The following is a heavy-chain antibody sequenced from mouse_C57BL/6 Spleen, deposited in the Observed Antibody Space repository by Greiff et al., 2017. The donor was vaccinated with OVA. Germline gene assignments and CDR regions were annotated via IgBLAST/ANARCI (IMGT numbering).Heavy chain of an antibody. V-gene: IGHV1-39*01. CDR1: GYSFTDYN. CDR3: ARSYGSSLYYAMDY. J-gene: IGHJ4*01. Sequence: VQLKESGPELVKPGASVKISCKASGYSFTDYNMNWVKQSNGKSLEWIGVINPNYGTTSYNQKFKGKATLTVDQSSSTAYMQLNSLTSEDSAVYYCARSYGSSLYYAMDYWGQGTSVTVSS. CDR2: INPNYGTT. D-gene: IGHD1-1*01.